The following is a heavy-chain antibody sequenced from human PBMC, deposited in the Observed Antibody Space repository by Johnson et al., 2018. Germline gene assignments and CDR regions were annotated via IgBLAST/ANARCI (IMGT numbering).Heavy chain of an antibody. CDR3: SRATMGYCRGGSCYSDYYDGMDV. V-gene: IGHV4-59*01. J-gene: IGHJ6*02. CDR2: IFYSGST. Sequence: QVQLQESGPGLVKPSETXSLTCPVSGGSISSYYWSWIRQPPGKGLEWIGYIFYSGSTNYNPSLKSRVTLPVDPSKNQFSLKLRSVTAADTAVYYCSRATMGYCRGGSCYSDYYDGMDVWGQGTTVTVSS. D-gene: IGHD2-15*01. CDR1: GGSISSYY.